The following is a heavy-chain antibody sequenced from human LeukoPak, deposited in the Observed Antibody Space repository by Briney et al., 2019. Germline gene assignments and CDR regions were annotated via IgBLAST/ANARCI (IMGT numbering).Heavy chain of an antibody. J-gene: IGHJ4*02. Sequence: ASVKVSCKASGYTFTTYAIHWVRQAPGQRLEWMGWIHADIGNTKYSQNFQGRVTITRDTSANTAYMELSNLRSEDTAVYFCARVGGGYGCYWGQGTLVTVSS. CDR1: GYTFTTYA. CDR3: ARVGGGYGCY. V-gene: IGHV1-3*01. D-gene: IGHD5-18*01. CDR2: IHADIGNT.